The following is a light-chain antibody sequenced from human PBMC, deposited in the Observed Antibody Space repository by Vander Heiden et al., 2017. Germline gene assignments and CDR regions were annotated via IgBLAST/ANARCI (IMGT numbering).Light chain of an antibody. Sequence: QSALTQPPSASGTPGQRVTISCSGSSSNIGSNTVNWYQQLTGTAPKLLIYSNNQRHSGVPDRFSGSKSGTSASLAISGLQSEDEADYYCAAWDDSLNGVVFGGGTKLTVL. V-gene: IGLV1-44*01. CDR3: AAWDDSLNGVV. CDR1: SSNIGSNT. CDR2: SNN. J-gene: IGLJ2*01.